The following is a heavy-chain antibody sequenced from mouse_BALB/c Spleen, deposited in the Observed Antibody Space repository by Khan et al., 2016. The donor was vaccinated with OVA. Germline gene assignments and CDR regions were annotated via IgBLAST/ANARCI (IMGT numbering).Heavy chain of an antibody. V-gene: IGHV5-15*02. CDR1: GFTFIDYG. CDR2: ISSVAYSI. J-gene: IGHJ3*01. CDR3: VRERFAY. Sequence: VELVESGGGLVQPGGSRKLSCAASGFTFIDYGMAWVRQTPGQGPEWIAFISSVAYSIYYADTVTGRFTISRENATNTLYLEMSSLRSDDTAMYYCVRERFAYWGQGTLVTVSA.